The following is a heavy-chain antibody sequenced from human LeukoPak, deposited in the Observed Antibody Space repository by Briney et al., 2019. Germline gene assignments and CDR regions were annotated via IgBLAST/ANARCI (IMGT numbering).Heavy chain of an antibody. V-gene: IGHV1-46*01. CDR3: ARDLGTAMVPDY. CDR2: INPSGGST. J-gene: IGHJ4*02. Sequence: ASVKVSCEASGYAFTSYYMHWVRQAPGQGLEWMGIINPSGGSTSYAQKFQGRVTMTRDTSTSTVYMELSSLRSEDTAVYYCARDLGTAMVPDYWGQGTLVTVSS. D-gene: IGHD5-18*01. CDR1: GYAFTSYY.